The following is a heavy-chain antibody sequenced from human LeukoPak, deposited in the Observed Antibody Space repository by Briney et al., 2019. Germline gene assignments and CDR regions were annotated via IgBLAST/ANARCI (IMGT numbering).Heavy chain of an antibody. CDR3: TRDSDSSAWFDY. CDR1: GFTFSNYE. J-gene: IGHJ4*02. D-gene: IGHD6-19*01. Sequence: GGSLRLSCAASGFTFSNYEINWVRQAPGKGLEWVSYISSSGRTIYYADSVKGRFTISRDNARNSLYLQMNSLRAEDTAVYYCTRDSDSSAWFDYWGQGTLVTVSS. V-gene: IGHV3-48*03. CDR2: ISSSGRTI.